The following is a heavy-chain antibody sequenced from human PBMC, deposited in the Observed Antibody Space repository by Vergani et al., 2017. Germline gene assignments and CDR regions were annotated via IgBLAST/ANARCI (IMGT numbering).Heavy chain of an antibody. CDR2: IYYSGST. D-gene: IGHD3-10*01. CDR3: ARGGDRDPPSPYYYYGMDV. J-gene: IGHJ6*02. CDR1: GGSISSYY. Sequence: QVQLQESGPGLVKPSETLSLTCTVSGGSISSYYWSWIRQPPGKGLEWIGYIYYSGSTNYNPSLKSRVTISVDTSKNQFSLKLSSVTAADTAVYYCARGGDRDPPSPYYYYGMDVWGQGTTVTVSS. V-gene: IGHV4-59*01.